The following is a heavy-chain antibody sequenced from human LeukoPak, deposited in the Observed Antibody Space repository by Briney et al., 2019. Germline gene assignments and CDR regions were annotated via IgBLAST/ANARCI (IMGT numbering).Heavy chain of an antibody. CDR1: GGSISSSDW. V-gene: IGHV4-4*02. CDR3: AREGGPYRPPDY. CDR2: IYYSGST. J-gene: IGHJ4*02. Sequence: SGTLSLTCAVSGGSISSSDWWSWVRQPPGKGLEWLGQIYYSGSTNYNPSLKSRVTISVDKSKNQFSLKLSSVTAADTAVYYCAREGGPYRPPDYSGQGTLVTVSS.